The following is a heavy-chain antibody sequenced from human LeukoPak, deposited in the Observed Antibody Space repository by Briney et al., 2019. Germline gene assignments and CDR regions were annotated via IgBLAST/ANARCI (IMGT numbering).Heavy chain of an antibody. CDR2: IRSKAYGGTT. J-gene: IGHJ4*02. CDR1: GFTFGDYA. V-gene: IGHV3-49*04. CDR3: TRECGIAAAGNEEYYFDY. Sequence: GGSLRLSCTASGFTFGDYAMSWVRQAPGKGLEWVGFIRSKAYGGTTEYAASVKGRFTISRDDSKSIAYLQMNSLKTEDTAVYYCTRECGIAAAGNEEYYFDYWGQGTLVTVSS. D-gene: IGHD6-13*01.